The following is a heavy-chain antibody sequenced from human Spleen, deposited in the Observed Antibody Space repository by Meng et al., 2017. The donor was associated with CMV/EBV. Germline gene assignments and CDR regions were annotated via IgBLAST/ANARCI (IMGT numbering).Heavy chain of an antibody. Sequence: SETLSLTCTVSGGSISSSSYYWGWIRQPPGKGLEWIGSIYYSGSTYYNPSLKSRVTISVDTSKNQFSLKLSSVTAADTAVYYCARGWTSIAAESPFEDWGQGTLVTVSS. CDR3: ARGWTSIAAESPFED. D-gene: IGHD6-25*01. J-gene: IGHJ4*02. V-gene: IGHV4-39*07. CDR2: IYYSGST. CDR1: GGSISSSSYY.